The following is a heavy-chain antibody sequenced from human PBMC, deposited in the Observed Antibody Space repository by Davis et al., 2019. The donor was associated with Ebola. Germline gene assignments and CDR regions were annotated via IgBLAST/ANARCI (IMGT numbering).Heavy chain of an antibody. CDR2: ISGSGSAI. CDR3: ARDIRYSTSSGFDY. D-gene: IGHD6-6*01. J-gene: IGHJ4*02. CDR1: GFTVSSNY. V-gene: IGHV3-48*01. Sequence: GESLKISCAVSGFTVSSNYMSWVRQAPGKGLEWLAQISGSGSAINYADSVKGRFTISRDNDKSSLFLNMNNLRAEDTAVYFCARDIRYSTSSGFDYWGQGTLVTVSS.